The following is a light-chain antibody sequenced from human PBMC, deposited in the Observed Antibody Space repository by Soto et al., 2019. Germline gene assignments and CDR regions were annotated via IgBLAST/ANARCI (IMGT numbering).Light chain of an antibody. J-gene: IGKJ1*01. CDR2: GTS. CDR1: QSVSSSY. CDR3: HQYGGSPTWT. V-gene: IGKV3-20*01. Sequence: EIVLTQSPGTLSLSPGERATLSCRASQSVSSSYLAWYQQKPGQAPRLPIYGTSSRATGIPDRFSGGGSGTDFSLTISRLEPDDFAVYYCHQYGGSPTWTFGQGTKVEIK.